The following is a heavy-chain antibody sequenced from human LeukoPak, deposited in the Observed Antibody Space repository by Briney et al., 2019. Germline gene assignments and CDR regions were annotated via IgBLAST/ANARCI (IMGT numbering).Heavy chain of an antibody. J-gene: IGHJ4*02. CDR2: IYSDNT. CDR1: GFTVSSNS. CDR3: ARDTGSYSHRGQGLDY. Sequence: PGGSLRLSCTVSGFTVSSNSMSWVRQAPGKGLEWVSFIYSDNTHYSDSVKGRFTISRDNSKNTLYLQMNSLRAEDTALYYCARDTGSYSHRGQGLDYWGQGTLVTVSS. V-gene: IGHV3-53*01. D-gene: IGHD1-26*01.